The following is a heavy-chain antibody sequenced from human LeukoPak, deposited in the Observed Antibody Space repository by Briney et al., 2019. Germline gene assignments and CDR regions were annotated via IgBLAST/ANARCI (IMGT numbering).Heavy chain of an antibody. CDR1: GGSIRSGDYS. D-gene: IGHD4-4*01. V-gene: IGHV4-31*03. CDR3: ARDHTETSSLNFRNYYYYGMDI. CDR2: IYYSGST. Sequence: SQTLSLTCTVSGGSIRSGDYSWNWIRQHPGKGLEWIGYIYYSGSTYYNPSLTSRVTMSVDTSKNQFSLKLSSVAAADTAIYYCARDHTETSSLNFRNYYYYGMDIWGQGTTVIVSS. J-gene: IGHJ6*02.